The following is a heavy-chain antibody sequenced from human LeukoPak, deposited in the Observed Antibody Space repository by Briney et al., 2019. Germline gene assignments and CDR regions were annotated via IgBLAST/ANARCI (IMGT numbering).Heavy chain of an antibody. CDR2: FDPEDGET. CDR3: ARVYSGYVRYFDY. J-gene: IGHJ4*02. Sequence: ASVKVSCKVSGYTLTELSMHWVRQAPGKGLEWMGGFDPEDGETIYAQKFQGRVTMTTDTSTSTAYMELRSLRSDDTAVYYCARVYSGYVRYFDYWGQGTLVTVSS. D-gene: IGHD5-12*01. V-gene: IGHV1-24*01. CDR1: GYTLTELS.